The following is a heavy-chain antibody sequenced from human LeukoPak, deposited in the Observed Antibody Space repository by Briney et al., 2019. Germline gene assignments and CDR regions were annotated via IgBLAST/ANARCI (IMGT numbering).Heavy chain of an antibody. Sequence: GSLRLSCAASGFTFSDYYMSWIRQAPGKGLEWVSYISSSGSTIYYADSVKGRFTISRDNAKNSLYLQMNSLRAEDTAVYYCASPTDSDAFDIWGQGTMVTVSS. CDR3: ASPTDSDAFDI. CDR2: ISSSGSTI. CDR1: GFTFSDYY. V-gene: IGHV3-11*01. J-gene: IGHJ3*02.